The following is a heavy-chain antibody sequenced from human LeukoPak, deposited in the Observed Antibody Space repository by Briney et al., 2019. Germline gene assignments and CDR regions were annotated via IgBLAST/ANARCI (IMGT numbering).Heavy chain of an antibody. V-gene: IGHV1-46*01. CDR1: GYTFTSYY. CDR2: INPSSGDT. CDR3: ARGTARPATALDY. Sequence: GASVRVSCKASGYTFTSYYIHWVRQAPGQGLEWGGIINPSSGDTSSAQKFQGRVTVTRDMSTSTVYMDLSSLRSEDTAMYYCARGTARPATALDYWGQGTQVTVSS. J-gene: IGHJ4*02. D-gene: IGHD6-6*01.